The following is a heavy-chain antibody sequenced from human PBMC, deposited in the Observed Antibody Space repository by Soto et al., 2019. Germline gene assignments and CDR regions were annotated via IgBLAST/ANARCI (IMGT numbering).Heavy chain of an antibody. CDR3: AKGANYYDSSGFYLFNV. Sequence: PGGSLRLSCAASGVTFAASGTHWVRQAPGRGLEWVAIVSYDGTNAQYSDSVKGRFTISRDNSNNTLFLQMDSLRVEDTAVYYCAKGANYYDSSGFYLFNVWGHGT. V-gene: IGHV3-30*18. J-gene: IGHJ6*02. D-gene: IGHD3-22*01. CDR2: VSYDGTNA. CDR1: GVTFAASG.